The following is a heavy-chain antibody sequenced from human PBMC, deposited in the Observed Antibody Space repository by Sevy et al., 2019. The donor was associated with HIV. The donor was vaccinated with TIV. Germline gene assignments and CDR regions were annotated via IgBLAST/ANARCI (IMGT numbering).Heavy chain of an antibody. J-gene: IGHJ4*02. D-gene: IGHD1-26*01. CDR2: INPGDSGS. CDR3: ARRGWEPELPIDY. V-gene: IGHV5-51*01. CDR1: GYSFTNFW. Sequence: GESLKISCKVSGYSFTNFWIGWVRQVPGKGLEWRGLINPGDSGSRYSPTFEGQVTISVDKSSSTVYLQWSSLQASDTAMYYCARRGWEPELPIDYWGQGTLVTVSS.